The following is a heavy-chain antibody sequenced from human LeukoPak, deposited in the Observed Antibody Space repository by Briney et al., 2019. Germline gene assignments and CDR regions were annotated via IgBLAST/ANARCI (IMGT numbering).Heavy chain of an antibody. D-gene: IGHD3-22*01. CDR1: GGSISSYY. Sequence: SETLSLTCTVSGGSISSYYWSWIRQPPGKGLEWIGYIYYSGSTNYNPSLKSRVTISVDTSKNQFSLKLSSVTAADTAVYYCTRQVYDSSPFDYWGQGTLVTVSS. V-gene: IGHV4-59*01. J-gene: IGHJ4*02. CDR2: IYYSGST. CDR3: TRQVYDSSPFDY.